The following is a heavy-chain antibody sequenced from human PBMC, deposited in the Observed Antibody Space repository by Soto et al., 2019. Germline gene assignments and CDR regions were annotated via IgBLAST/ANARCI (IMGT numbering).Heavy chain of an antibody. Sequence: GESLKISCAASGFTFSSYSMNWVRQAPGKGLEWVSSISSSSSYIYYADSVKGRFTISRDNAKNSLYLQMNSLRAEDTAVYYCARVSGWYFLDYWGQGTLVNVSS. CDR2: ISSSSSYI. D-gene: IGHD6-19*01. CDR1: GFTFSSYS. V-gene: IGHV3-21*01. J-gene: IGHJ4*02. CDR3: ARVSGWYFLDY.